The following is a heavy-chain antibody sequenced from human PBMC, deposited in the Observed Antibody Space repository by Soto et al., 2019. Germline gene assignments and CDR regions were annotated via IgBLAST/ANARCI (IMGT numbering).Heavy chain of an antibody. CDR2: ISSSSSYI. J-gene: IGHJ6*02. CDR3: ARDRSPLYGYGMDV. V-gene: IGHV3-21*01. CDR1: GFTFSSYS. D-gene: IGHD3-10*01. Sequence: GGSLRLSCAASGFTFSSYSMNWVRQAPGKGLEWVSSISSSSSYIYYADSVKGRFTISRDNAKNSLYLQMNSLRAEDTAVYYCARDRSPLYGYGMDVWGQATKVTVSS.